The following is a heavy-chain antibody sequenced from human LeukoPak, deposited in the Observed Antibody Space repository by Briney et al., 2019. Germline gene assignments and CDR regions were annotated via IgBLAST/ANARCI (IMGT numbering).Heavy chain of an antibody. CDR3: ARRNVVTMIVVVITDWYFDL. J-gene: IGHJ2*01. Sequence: PSETLSLTCTVSGGSINSDSDYWSWIRQPPGKGLEWIGEINHSGSTNYNPSLKSRVTISVDTSKNQFSLKLSSVTAADTAVYYCARRNVVTMIVVVITDWYFDLWGRGTLVTVSS. V-gene: IGHV4-39*07. D-gene: IGHD3-22*01. CDR1: GGSINSDSDY. CDR2: INHSGST.